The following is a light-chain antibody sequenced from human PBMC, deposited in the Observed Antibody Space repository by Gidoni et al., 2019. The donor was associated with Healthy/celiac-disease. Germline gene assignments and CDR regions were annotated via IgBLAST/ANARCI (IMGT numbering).Light chain of an antibody. CDR1: QSISNF. J-gene: IGKJ4*01. Sequence: DIQMAQSPSSLSASVGDRVTITCRASQSISNFLNWYQQKPGKAPKLLIYAASSLQSEVPSRFSGSGSGTDFTLTISSLQPEDFATYSCQQSYSAPLTFGGGTKVEIK. V-gene: IGKV1-39*01. CDR3: QQSYSAPLT. CDR2: AAS.